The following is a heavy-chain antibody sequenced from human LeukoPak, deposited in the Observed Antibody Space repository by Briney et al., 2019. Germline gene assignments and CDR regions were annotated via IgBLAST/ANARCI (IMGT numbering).Heavy chain of an antibody. Sequence: GGSLRLSCAASGFTFSSYAMSWVRQAPGKGLEWVSAISGSGGSTYYADSVKGRFTISRDLSKNTLYLQMNSLRAEDTALYYCARKYSGTNPFDYWGQGTLVTVSS. J-gene: IGHJ4*02. CDR3: ARKYSGTNPFDY. CDR1: GFTFSSYA. CDR2: ISGSGGST. D-gene: IGHD1-26*01. V-gene: IGHV3-23*01.